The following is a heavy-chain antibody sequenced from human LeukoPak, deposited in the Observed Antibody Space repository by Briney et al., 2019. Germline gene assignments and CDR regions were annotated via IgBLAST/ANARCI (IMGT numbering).Heavy chain of an antibody. D-gene: IGHD2-15*01. Sequence: GGSLRLSCAASGFTFTNYAMSWVRQAPGKGLEWVSGMSGRGVSTYYADSVKGRFTISSDNSKNTLYLQVNSLRAEDTAIYYCAKDCNGGNYYIDYWGQGTLVTVAS. CDR2: MSGRGVST. V-gene: IGHV3-23*01. CDR1: GFTFTNYA. CDR3: AKDCNGGNYYIDY. J-gene: IGHJ4*02.